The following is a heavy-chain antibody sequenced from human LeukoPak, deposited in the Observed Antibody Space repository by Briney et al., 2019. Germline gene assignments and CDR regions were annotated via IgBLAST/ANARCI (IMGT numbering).Heavy chain of an antibody. V-gene: IGHV4-59*08. CDR1: GGSMSPYY. J-gene: IGHJ5*02. CDR3: ARQLGNWSDWFDP. Sequence: SETLSLTCTVSGGSMSPYYWSWIRQPPGKGLEWIGYIHYSGTTNYNPSLKSRITISEDLARSQFSLDLTSVTAADTAVYYCARQLGNWSDWFDPWGQGTLVTVSS. D-gene: IGHD1-20*01. CDR2: IHYSGTT.